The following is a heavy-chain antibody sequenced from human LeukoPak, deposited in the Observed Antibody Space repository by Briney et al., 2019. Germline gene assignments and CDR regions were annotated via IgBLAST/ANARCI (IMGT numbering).Heavy chain of an antibody. J-gene: IGHJ6*02. CDR2: INHSGST. CDR1: GGSFSGYY. D-gene: IGHD2-8*01. CDR3: ARGNGRWSYSYYGMDV. V-gene: IGHV4-34*01. Sequence: LSETLSLTCAVYGGSFSGYYWSWIRQPPGKGLEWIGEINHSGSTNYNPSLKSRVTISVDKSKNQFSLKLSSVTAADTAVYYCARGNGRWSYSYYGMDVWGQGTTVTVSS.